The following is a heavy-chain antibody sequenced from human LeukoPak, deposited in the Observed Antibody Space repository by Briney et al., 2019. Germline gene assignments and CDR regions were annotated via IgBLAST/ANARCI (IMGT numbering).Heavy chain of an antibody. Sequence: GGSLRLSCAASGFTFSGYAMSWVRLAPGKGLVWVSAITAGGDGTYYADSVKGRFTISRDNLKNMVFLQMNSLRAEDTAIYYCAKSHASIWNVYDYWGQGTLVTVSS. CDR2: ITAGGDGT. CDR1: GFTFSGYA. CDR3: AKSHASIWNVYDY. D-gene: IGHD1-1*01. V-gene: IGHV3-23*01. J-gene: IGHJ4*02.